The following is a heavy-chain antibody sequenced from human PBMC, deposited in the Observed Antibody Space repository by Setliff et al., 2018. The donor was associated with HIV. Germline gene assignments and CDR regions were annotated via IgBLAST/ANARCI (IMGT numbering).Heavy chain of an antibody. Sequence: ASVKVSCKASGYTFTSYAMHWVRQAPGQRLEWMGWINAGNGNTKYSQKFQGRVTITRDTSASTANMELSSLRSEDTAVYYCARDSFGGEFTYYYYGMDVWGQGTTVTVSS. CDR1: GYTFTSYA. CDR2: INAGNGNT. D-gene: IGHD3-10*01. CDR3: ARDSFGGEFTYYYYGMDV. V-gene: IGHV1-3*01. J-gene: IGHJ6*02.